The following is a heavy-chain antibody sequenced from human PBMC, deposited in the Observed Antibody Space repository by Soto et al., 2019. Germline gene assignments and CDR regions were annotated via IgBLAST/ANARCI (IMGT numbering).Heavy chain of an antibody. CDR3: AKPRSTVVTHWYFDL. V-gene: IGHV3-23*01. Sequence: GGSLRLSCAASGFTFSSYAVSWVRQAPGKGLEWVSAISGSGGSTYYADSVKGRFTISRDNSKNTLYLQMNSLRAEDTAVYYCAKPRSTVVTHWYFDLWGRGTLVTVSS. D-gene: IGHD4-17*01. CDR1: GFTFSSYA. CDR2: ISGSGGST. J-gene: IGHJ2*01.